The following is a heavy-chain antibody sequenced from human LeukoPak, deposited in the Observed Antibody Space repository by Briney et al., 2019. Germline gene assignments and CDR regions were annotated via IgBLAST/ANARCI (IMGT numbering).Heavy chain of an antibody. D-gene: IGHD3-16*01. J-gene: IGHJ4*02. CDR2: ISGSGSST. CDR3: AKDLLGYDRPFDC. CDR1: GVIFAGYA. V-gene: IGHV3-23*01. Sequence: GGSLRLSCAASGVIFAGYAMSWVRQAPGKGLEWVSAISGSGSSTYYADSVKGRFTISRDDSRTTLYLQMNSLRADDTAIYYCAKDLLGYDRPFDCWGQGTLVTVSS.